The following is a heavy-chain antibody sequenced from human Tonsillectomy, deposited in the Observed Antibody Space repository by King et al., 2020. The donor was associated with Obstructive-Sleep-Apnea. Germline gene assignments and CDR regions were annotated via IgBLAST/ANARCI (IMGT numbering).Heavy chain of an antibody. D-gene: IGHD6-19*01. V-gene: IGHV5-51*01. Sequence: QLVRSGAEIKKPGESLKISCKTSGYNFTNFWIAWVRQVPGRGLEWMGIIYPGGSDTRYSPSLQGQVTISADKSISTTYLQWSTLKASDTAVYYCARHKDSRSVAATGFYYGMDVWGQGTTVTVSS. CDR1: GYNFTNFW. J-gene: IGHJ6*02. CDR2: IYPGGSDT. CDR3: ARHKDSRSVAATGFYYGMDV.